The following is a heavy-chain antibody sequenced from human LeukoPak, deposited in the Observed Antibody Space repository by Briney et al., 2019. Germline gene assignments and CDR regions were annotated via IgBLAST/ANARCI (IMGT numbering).Heavy chain of an antibody. CDR1: GFTFSSYW. J-gene: IGHJ4*02. Sequence: GGSLRLSCAASGFTFSSYWLSWVRLAPGKGLEWVASIEQDGSQKYYVDSVRGRFTISRDNAKNSVHLQTNSLRVEDTAVYYCARNSGSNPFDYWGQGTLVTVSS. CDR3: ARNSGSNPFDY. V-gene: IGHV3-7*01. D-gene: IGHD1-26*01. CDR2: IEQDGSQK.